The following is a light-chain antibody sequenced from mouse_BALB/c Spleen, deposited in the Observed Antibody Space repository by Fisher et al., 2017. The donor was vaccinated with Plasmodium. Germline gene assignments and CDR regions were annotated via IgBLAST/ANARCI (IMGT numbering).Light chain of an antibody. CDR2: LVS. V-gene: IGKV1-135*01. Sequence: DIVLTQTPLTLSVTVGQPASISCKSSQSLLDSDGKTYLSWFLQRPGQSPRRLIYLVSKLDSGVPDRFTGSGLGTDFTLKISRVEAEDLGIYYCWQGTHSWTFGGGTNLEIK. CDR3: WQGTHSWT. J-gene: IGKJ1*01. CDR1: QSLLDSDGKTY.